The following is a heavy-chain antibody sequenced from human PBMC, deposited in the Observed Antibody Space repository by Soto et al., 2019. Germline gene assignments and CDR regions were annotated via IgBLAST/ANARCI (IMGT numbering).Heavy chain of an antibody. CDR3: ARDGPGAPFDY. Sequence: QVQLQESGPGLVKPSQTLSLTCTVSGGSISSGGYYWSWIRQHPGKGLEWIGYIYYSGSTYYNPSRNSRVTVSVDTSKNQFSLKLSAVTAADTAVYYGARDGPGAPFDYWGQGTLVTVSS. V-gene: IGHV4-31*03. CDR2: IYYSGST. J-gene: IGHJ4*02. CDR1: GGSISSGGYY. D-gene: IGHD3-10*01.